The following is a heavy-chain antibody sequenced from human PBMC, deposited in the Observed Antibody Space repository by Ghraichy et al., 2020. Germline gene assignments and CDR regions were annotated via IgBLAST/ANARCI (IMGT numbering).Heavy chain of an antibody. Sequence: GESLNISCAASGFTFSSYSMNWVRQAPGKGLEWVSSISSSSSYIYYADSVKGRFTISRDNAKNSLYLQMNSLRAEDTAVYYCARSDEDFWSGYETETFDYWGQGTLVTVSS. J-gene: IGHJ4*02. CDR3: ARSDEDFWSGYETETFDY. CDR1: GFTFSSYS. D-gene: IGHD3-3*01. V-gene: IGHV3-21*01. CDR2: ISSSSSYI.